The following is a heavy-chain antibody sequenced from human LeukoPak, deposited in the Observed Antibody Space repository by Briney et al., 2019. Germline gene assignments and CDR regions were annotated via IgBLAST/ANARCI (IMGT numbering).Heavy chain of an antibody. CDR3: AGTTIFGVVNRQNAFDL. Sequence: SETLSLTCTVSGGSISSYYWSWIRQPAGKGLEWTGRIYTSGSTNYNPSLKSRVTMSVDTSKNQFSLKLSSVTAADTAVYYCAGTTIFGVVNRQNAFDLWGQGTMVTVSS. D-gene: IGHD3-3*01. V-gene: IGHV4-4*07. CDR1: GGSISSYY. CDR2: IYTSGST. J-gene: IGHJ3*01.